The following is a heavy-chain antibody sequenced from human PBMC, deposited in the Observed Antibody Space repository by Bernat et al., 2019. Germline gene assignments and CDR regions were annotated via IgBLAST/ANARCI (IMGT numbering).Heavy chain of an antibody. CDR3: ARRDFWSGLFYY. CDR1: GGSISSSSYY. J-gene: IGHJ4*02. Sequence: QLQLQESGPGLVKPSETLSLTCTVSGGSISSSSYYWGWIRQPPGKGLEWIGSIYYWGSTYYNPSLKSRVTISVDTSKNQFSLKLSSVTAADTAVYYCARRDFWSGLFYYWGQGTLVTVSS. CDR2: IYYWGST. V-gene: IGHV4-39*01. D-gene: IGHD3-3*01.